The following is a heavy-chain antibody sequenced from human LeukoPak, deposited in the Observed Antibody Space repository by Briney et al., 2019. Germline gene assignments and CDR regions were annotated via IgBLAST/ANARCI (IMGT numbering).Heavy chain of an antibody. CDR3: ATLWDPVAGTTQPLL. CDR1: GFTFSSYE. D-gene: IGHD6-19*01. CDR2: ISGSGSTI. Sequence: PGGSLRLSCAASGFTFSSYEMNWVRQAPGKGLEWVSYISGSGSTIYYGDSLEGRFTISRDNANNSLYLQINSLRVEDTAVYYCATLWDPVAGTTQPLLWGQGTLVTVSS. J-gene: IGHJ4*02. V-gene: IGHV3-48*03.